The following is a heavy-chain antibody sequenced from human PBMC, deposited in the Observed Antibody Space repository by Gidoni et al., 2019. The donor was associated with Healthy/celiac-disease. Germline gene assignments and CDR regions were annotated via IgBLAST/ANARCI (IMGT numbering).Heavy chain of an antibody. CDR3: ARGVRIVPAAIRNYYYYGMDV. D-gene: IGHD2-2*02. J-gene: IGHJ6*02. V-gene: IGHV1-8*01. CDR1: GYTFTSSD. Sequence: QVQLVQSGAEVKKPGASVKVSCKASGYTFTSSDINWVRQATGQGLEWMGWMNPNSGNTGYAQKFQGRVTMTRNTSISTAYMELSSLRSEDTAVYYCARGVRIVPAAIRNYYYYGMDVWGQGTTVTVSS. CDR2: MNPNSGNT.